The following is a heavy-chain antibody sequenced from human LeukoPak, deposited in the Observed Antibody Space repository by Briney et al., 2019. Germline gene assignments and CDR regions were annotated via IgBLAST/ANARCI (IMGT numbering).Heavy chain of an antibody. D-gene: IGHD2-2*01. CDR2: IYHSGST. J-gene: IGHJ4*02. CDR1: GYSISSGYY. CDR3: ARQWQSTGFDY. V-gene: IGHV4-38-2*01. Sequence: SETLSLTGAVSGYSISSGYYWGWIRQPPGKGLEWIGSIYHSGSTHYNSSLKSRITISVDTSKNQFSLKLTSVTAADTAMYYCARQWQSTGFDYWGQGTLVTVSS.